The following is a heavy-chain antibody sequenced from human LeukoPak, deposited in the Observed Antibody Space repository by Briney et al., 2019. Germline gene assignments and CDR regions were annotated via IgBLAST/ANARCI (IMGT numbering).Heavy chain of an antibody. V-gene: IGHV1-18*01. CDR2: ISAYNGNT. CDR3: ARDLAQDPITFFGVGRYPFDY. CDR1: GYTFTSYG. D-gene: IGHD3-3*01. J-gene: IGHJ4*02. Sequence: ASVKVSCKASGYTFTSYGISWVRQAPGQGLEWMGWISAYNGNTNYAQKLQGRVTMTTDTSTSTAYMELRSLRSDDTAVYYCARDLAQDPITFFGVGRYPFDYWGQGTLVTVSS.